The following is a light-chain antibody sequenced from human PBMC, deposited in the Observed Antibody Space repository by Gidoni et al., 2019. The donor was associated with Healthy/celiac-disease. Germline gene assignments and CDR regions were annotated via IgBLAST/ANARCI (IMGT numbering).Light chain of an antibody. V-gene: IGKV3D-15*01. CDR2: GAS. CDR3: QQYYNWPPVT. J-gene: IGKJ5*01. CDR1: QSVSSS. Sequence: EIGMTQSPASLSVSPGDRATLSCRASQSVSSSLAWYQHKPGQAPRLLIFGASTRATGIPARFSGSGSGTEFTLTISSLQSEDLAVYYCQQYYNWPPVTFGQGTRLEIK.